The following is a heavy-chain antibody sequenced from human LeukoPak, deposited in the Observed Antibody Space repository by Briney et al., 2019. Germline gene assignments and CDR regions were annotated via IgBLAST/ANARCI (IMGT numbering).Heavy chain of an antibody. V-gene: IGHV4-59*01. Sequence: GSLRLSCAASGFTFGNYWMSWIRQPPGKGLEWIGYIYYSGSTNYNPSLKSRVTISVDTSKNQFSLKLSSVTAADTAVYYCARDFREWEPPVGAFDIWGQGTMVTVSS. J-gene: IGHJ3*02. D-gene: IGHD1-26*01. CDR3: ARDFREWEPPVGAFDI. CDR2: IYYSGST. CDR1: GFTFGNYW.